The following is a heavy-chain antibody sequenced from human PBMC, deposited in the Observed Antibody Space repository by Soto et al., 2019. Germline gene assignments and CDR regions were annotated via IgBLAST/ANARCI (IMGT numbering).Heavy chain of an antibody. D-gene: IGHD3-10*01. Sequence: EVQLVESGGGVVQPGGSLRLSCAASGFTFIGYWMHWVRQGPGKGLVWVARINNDGIDTTYADSVKGRFTISRDNTKNMVYLEMNSLRADDTAVYYWARDGSMVRERWFDPWGQGTRVTVS. CDR2: INNDGIDT. CDR1: GFTFIGYW. CDR3: ARDGSMVRERWFDP. J-gene: IGHJ5*02. V-gene: IGHV3-74*03.